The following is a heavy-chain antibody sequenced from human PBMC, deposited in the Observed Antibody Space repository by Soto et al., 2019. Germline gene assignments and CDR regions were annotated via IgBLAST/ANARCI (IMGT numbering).Heavy chain of an antibody. J-gene: IGHJ4*02. CDR3: AKDGLTSLELATTY. CDR1: RYAFTDYY. CDR2: INSNSGVT. V-gene: IGHV1-2*02. D-gene: IGHD5-12*01. Sequence: ASVKVSCKASRYAFTDYYMHWVRRSPGQGLEWMGWINSNSGVTKFPQHIQGRVIMTRDGSISRVNVELCRMAADDTAVYYQAKDGLTSLELATTYWGQGALVTVSS.